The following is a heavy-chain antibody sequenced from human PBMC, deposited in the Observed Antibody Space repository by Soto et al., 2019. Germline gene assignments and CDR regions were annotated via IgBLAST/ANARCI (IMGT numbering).Heavy chain of an antibody. CDR2: ISGSGGNT. CDR3: AKVGGRGGSFNTRVDY. V-gene: IGHV3-23*01. CDR1: GFTFSSYA. Sequence: EVQLLESGGGLVQPGGSLRLSCAASGFTFSSYAMNWVRQAPGKGLEWASGISGSGGNTYYADSVKGHFTISRDNSKNTLYLQMYSLRAGDMAVYYCAKVGGRGGSFNTRVDYWGQGTLVTVSS. J-gene: IGHJ4*02. D-gene: IGHD1-26*01.